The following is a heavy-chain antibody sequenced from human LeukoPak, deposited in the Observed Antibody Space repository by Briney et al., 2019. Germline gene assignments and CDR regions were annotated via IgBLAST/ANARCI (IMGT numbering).Heavy chain of an antibody. Sequence: GGSLRLSCAASGFTFTTYWMTWVRQAPGKGLEWVANINEDGGGRYYVDSVEGRFTISRDNAKNSVHLQMNSLRAEDTAVYYCARHSSSLLWFGELFPDDHFDYWGQGTLVTVSS. CDR3: ARHSSSLLWFGELFPDDHFDY. CDR1: GFTFTTYW. J-gene: IGHJ4*02. CDR2: INEDGGGR. V-gene: IGHV3-7*01. D-gene: IGHD3-10*01.